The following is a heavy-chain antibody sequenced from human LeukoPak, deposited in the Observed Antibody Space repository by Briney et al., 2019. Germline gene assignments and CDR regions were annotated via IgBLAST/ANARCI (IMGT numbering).Heavy chain of an antibody. CDR2: INHSGST. D-gene: IGHD3-10*01. V-gene: IGHV4-34*01. CDR3: ARAKKDYYGSEYYFDY. Sequence: SETLSLTCAVYGGSFSGYYWSWIRQPPGKGLEWIGEINHSGSTNYNPSLKSRVTISVDTSKNQFSLKLSSVTAADTAVYYCARAKKDYYGSEYYFDYWGQGTLVTVSS. CDR1: GGSFSGYY. J-gene: IGHJ4*02.